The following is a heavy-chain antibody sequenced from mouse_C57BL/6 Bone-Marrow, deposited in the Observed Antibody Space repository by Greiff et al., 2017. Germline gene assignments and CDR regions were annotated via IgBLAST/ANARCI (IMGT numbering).Heavy chain of an antibody. Sequence: VQLQQSGAELVRPGASVKLSCTASGFNIKDDYMHWVKQRPEQGLEWIGWIDPENGDTEYASKFQGKATITVDKSSSTAYMQLSSLTSEDSAVYYCARLLRPYFDYWGQGTTLTVSS. CDR2: IDPENGDT. D-gene: IGHD1-1*01. CDR1: GFNIKDDY. J-gene: IGHJ2*01. V-gene: IGHV14-4*01. CDR3: ARLLRPYFDY.